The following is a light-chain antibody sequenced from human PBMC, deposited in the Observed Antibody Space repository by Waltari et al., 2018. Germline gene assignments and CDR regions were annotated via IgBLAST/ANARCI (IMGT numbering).Light chain of an antibody. CDR2: GAS. J-gene: IGKJ2*01. CDR1: QSVSSN. V-gene: IGKV3-15*01. CDR3: QQYNYWYT. Sequence: EIVMTQSPATLSVSPGERATLSCRASQSVSSNLAWYQQKPGQAPRLLLYGASTRATGIPARFSGSGSGTEFTLTISSLQSEDFAVYYCQQYNYWYTFGQGTKLEIK.